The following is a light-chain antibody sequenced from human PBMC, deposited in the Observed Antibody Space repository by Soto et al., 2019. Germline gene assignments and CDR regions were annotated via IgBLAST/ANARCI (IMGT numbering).Light chain of an antibody. Sequence: QSALTQPASVSGSPGQSITISCTGSTNDVGDFNYVSWYQQHPGKAPKLMIYEVTNRPSGVSNRFSGSKSGNTASLTISGLQAEDEADYYCSSYPSSNTVVFGGGTQLTVL. CDR2: EVT. J-gene: IGLJ3*02. CDR3: SSYPSSNTVV. V-gene: IGLV2-14*01. CDR1: TNDVGDFNY.